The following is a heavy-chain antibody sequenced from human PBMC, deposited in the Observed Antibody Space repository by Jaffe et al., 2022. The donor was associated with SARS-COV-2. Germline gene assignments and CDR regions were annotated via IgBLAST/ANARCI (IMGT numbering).Heavy chain of an antibody. CDR3: ARDDSTTVTTRFDY. CDR2: INHSGST. J-gene: IGHJ4*02. V-gene: IGHV4-34*01. CDR1: GGSFSGYY. D-gene: IGHD4-17*01. Sequence: QVQLQQWGAGLLKPSETLSLTCAVYGGSFSGYYWSWIRQPPGKGLEWIGEINHSGSTNYNPSLKSRVTISVDTSKNQFSLKLSSVTAADTAVYYCARDDSTTVTTRFDYWGQGTLVTVSS.